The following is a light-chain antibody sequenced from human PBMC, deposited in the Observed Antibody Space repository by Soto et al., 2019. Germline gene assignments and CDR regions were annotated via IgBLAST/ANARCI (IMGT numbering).Light chain of an antibody. V-gene: IGLV4-60*02. CDR3: ETWDGNTRV. Sequence: VVTQSSSASASLGSSVKLTCTLSSGHSSYIIAWHQQQPGKAPRYLMKLEGSGSYNKGSGVPDRFSGSSSGADRYLTIANLQFEDEADYYCETWDGNTRVFGGGTQLTVL. CDR1: SGHSSYI. CDR2: LEGSGSY. J-gene: IGLJ3*02.